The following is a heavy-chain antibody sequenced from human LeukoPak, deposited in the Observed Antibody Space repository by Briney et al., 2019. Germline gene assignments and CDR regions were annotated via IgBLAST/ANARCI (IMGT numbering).Heavy chain of an antibody. Sequence: SSETLSLTCTVSGGSISSSSYYWGWIRQPPGKGLEWIGSIYYSGSTYYNPSLKSRVTISVDTSKNQFSLKLSSVTAADTAVYYCASVPRKLLWFGELSLGYYFDYWGQGTLVTVSS. CDR3: ASVPRKLLWFGELSLGYYFDY. V-gene: IGHV4-39*01. CDR2: IYYSGST. J-gene: IGHJ4*02. CDR1: GGSISSSSYY. D-gene: IGHD3-10*01.